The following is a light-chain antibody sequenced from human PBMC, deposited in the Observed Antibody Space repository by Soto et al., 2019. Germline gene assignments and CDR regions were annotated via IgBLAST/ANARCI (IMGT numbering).Light chain of an antibody. Sequence: EIVMTQSPATLSVSPGERATLSCRASQSVSSNLAWYQQKPGQAPRLLIYGASSRATGIPDRFSGSGSGTDFTLPIPRLEPQDFAVYYCQQSDSPLTWTFGQGTKVDIK. CDR3: QQSDSPLTWT. CDR1: QSVSSN. J-gene: IGKJ1*01. V-gene: IGKV3-20*01. CDR2: GAS.